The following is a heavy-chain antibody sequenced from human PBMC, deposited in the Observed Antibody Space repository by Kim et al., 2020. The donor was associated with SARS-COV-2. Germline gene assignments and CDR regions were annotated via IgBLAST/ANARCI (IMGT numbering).Heavy chain of an antibody. CDR1: GFTFSSYG. Sequence: GGSLRLSCAASGFTFSSYGMRWVRQAPGKGLEWVADISYDGSNKYYVDSVKGRFTISRDNSKNTLYLQMNSLRAEDTAVYYCAKDSEDAWHFYYYMDVWGDGTTVTVSS. CDR3: AKDSEDAWHFYYYMDV. D-gene: IGHD2-15*01. V-gene: IGHV3-30*18. CDR2: ISYDGSNK. J-gene: IGHJ6*03.